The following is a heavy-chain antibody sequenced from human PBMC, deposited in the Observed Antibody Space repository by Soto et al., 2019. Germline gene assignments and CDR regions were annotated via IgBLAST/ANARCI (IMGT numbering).Heavy chain of an antibody. J-gene: IGHJ1*01. Sequence: QGQLVQSGTEAVEPGASLKVSCKASGYSFITYGISWVRHAPGQGLEGMGWITPYDGSAQYVQRFQGRVTRTADTTTNTSFLERPTPRSDDTAIYYCARDREQWALTKVCQYWGQGTLVAVSS. CDR3: ARDREQWALTKVCQY. CDR2: ITPYDGSA. V-gene: IGHV1-18*01. CDR1: GYSFITYG. D-gene: IGHD6-19*01.